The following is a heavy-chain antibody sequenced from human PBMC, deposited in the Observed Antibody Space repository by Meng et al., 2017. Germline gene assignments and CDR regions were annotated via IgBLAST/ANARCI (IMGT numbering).Heavy chain of an antibody. CDR2: INHSGST. Sequence: RRCVAGLSHSPGHLSLPCAVYGVSFSGYYWGWIRQPPGKGLEWIGEINHSGSTNYNPSLKSRVTISVDTSKNQFSLKLSSVTAADTAVYYCARTGGTTVVTAGRRFWYFDLWGRGTLVTVSS. J-gene: IGHJ2*01. D-gene: IGHD4-23*01. CDR1: GVSFSGYY. CDR3: ARTGGTTVVTAGRRFWYFDL. V-gene: IGHV4-34*01.